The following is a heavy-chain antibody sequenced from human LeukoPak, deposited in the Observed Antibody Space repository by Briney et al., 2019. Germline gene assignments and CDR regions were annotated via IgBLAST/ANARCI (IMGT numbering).Heavy chain of an antibody. CDR2: ISAYYGNT. CDR3: ARDAITIFGVVTPFDP. D-gene: IGHD3-3*01. Sequence: ASVKVSCKASGYTFTSYGISWVRQAPGQGLEWMGWISAYYGNTNYAQKLQGRVTMTTDTSTSTAYMELRSLRSDDTAVYYCARDAITIFGVVTPFDPWGQGTLVTVSS. J-gene: IGHJ5*02. V-gene: IGHV1-18*01. CDR1: GYTFTSYG.